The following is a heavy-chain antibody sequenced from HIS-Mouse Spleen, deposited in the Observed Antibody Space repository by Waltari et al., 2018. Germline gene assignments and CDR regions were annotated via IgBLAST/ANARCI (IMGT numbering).Heavy chain of an antibody. D-gene: IGHD6-19*01. CDR3: ARGPAIAVAGAFDI. V-gene: IGHV4-34*01. J-gene: IGHJ3*02. CDR1: GGSFSGYY. Sequence: QVQLQQWGAGLLTPSETLSLTCAVYGGSFSGYYWRWIRQPPGKGLEWIGEINHSGSTNYNPSLKSRVTISVDTSKNQFSLKLSSVTAADTAVYYCARGPAIAVAGAFDIWGQGTMVTVSS. CDR2: INHSGST.